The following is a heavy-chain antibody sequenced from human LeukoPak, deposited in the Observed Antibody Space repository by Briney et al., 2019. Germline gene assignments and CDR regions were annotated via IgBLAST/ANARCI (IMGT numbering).Heavy chain of an antibody. CDR1: GGSISSYY. CDR2: IYYSGST. CDR3: ARIRTRYSSGPFDY. V-gene: IGHV4-59*01. J-gene: IGHJ4*02. D-gene: IGHD6-19*01. Sequence: PSETLSLTCTVSGGSISSYYWRWIRQPPGKGLEWIGYIYYSGSTNYNPSLKSRVTISVDTSKNQFSLKLSSVTAADTAVYYCARIRTRYSSGPFDYWGQGTLVTVSS.